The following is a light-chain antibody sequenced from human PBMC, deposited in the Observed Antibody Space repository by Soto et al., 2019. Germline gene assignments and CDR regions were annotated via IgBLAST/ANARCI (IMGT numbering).Light chain of an antibody. CDR3: QQRAKWPST. J-gene: IGKJ2*02. Sequence: EIVLTQSPSTLSVSPGQRATLSCRASQSISRNLAWYQQKPGQAPRLLIYGASTRATGIPARFSGSGSGTEFTLTISSLQSEDFALYYCQQRAKWPSTFGPGTKVEMK. V-gene: IGKV3-15*01. CDR1: QSISRN. CDR2: GAS.